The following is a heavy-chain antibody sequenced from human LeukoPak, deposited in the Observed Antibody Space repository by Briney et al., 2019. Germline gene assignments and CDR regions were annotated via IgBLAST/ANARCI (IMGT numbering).Heavy chain of an antibody. CDR3: AKDQALLWFGELLGAFDI. Sequence: PGRSLRLSCAASGFTFSSYAMHWVRQAPGKGLEWVAVISYDGSNKYYADSVKGRFTISRDNSKNTLYLQMNSLRAEDTAVYYCAKDQALLWFGELLGAFDIWGQGTMVTVSS. CDR1: GFTFSSYA. V-gene: IGHV3-30*04. J-gene: IGHJ3*02. CDR2: ISYDGSNK. D-gene: IGHD3-10*01.